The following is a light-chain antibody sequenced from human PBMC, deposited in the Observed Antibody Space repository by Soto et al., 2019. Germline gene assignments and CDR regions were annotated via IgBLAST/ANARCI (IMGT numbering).Light chain of an antibody. V-gene: IGKV1-5*01. CDR1: QSISSW. CDR3: QLYNSYPLT. Sequence: DIQMTQSPSTLSASVGDRVTITCRASQSISSWLAWYQQKPGKAPKLLIYDASSLESGVPSRFSGSGSGTEFTLPISSLHPDCFATYYCQLYNSYPLTFAGETKVAIK. CDR2: DAS. J-gene: IGKJ4*01.